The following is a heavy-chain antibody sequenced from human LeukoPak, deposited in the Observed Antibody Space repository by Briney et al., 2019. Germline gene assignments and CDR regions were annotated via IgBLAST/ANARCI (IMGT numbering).Heavy chain of an antibody. V-gene: IGHV5-10-1*01. D-gene: IGHD2-2*01. CDR1: GYSFTSYW. J-gene: IGHJ5*02. CDR3: ARRQIVVVPADNWFDP. Sequence: GESLQISCKGSGYSFTSYWISWVRQMPGKGLEWMGRIDPSDSYTNYSPSFQGHVTISADKSISTAYLQWSSLKASDTAMYYCARRQIVVVPADNWFDPWGQGTLVTVSS. CDR2: IDPSDSYT.